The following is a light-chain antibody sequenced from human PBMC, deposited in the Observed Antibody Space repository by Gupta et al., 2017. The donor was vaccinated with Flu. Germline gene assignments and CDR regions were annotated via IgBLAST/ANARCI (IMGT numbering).Light chain of an antibody. V-gene: IGLV2-14*01. Sequence: QSALAQPASVCGSPGQSIAISCTGTSSDVGGYNHVSWYQQHPGKAPKLMIYEVTKRPSGVSSRFSGSKSGNTATLTISGLQTEDDADYYCCSFTSSSTTSYVFGPATKVTVL. CDR3: CSFTSSSTTSYV. J-gene: IGLJ1*01. CDR2: EVT. CDR1: SSDVGGYNH.